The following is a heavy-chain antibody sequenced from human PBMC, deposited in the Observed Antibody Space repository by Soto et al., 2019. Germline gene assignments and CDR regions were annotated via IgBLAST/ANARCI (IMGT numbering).Heavy chain of an antibody. Sequence: GGSLRLSCAASGFTFSSYAMHWVRQAPGKGLEWVAVISYDGSNKYYADSVKGRFTISRDNSKNTLYLQMNSLRAEDTAVYYCARATGYYDYGGQGTLVTVSS. V-gene: IGHV3-30*04. J-gene: IGHJ4*02. CDR2: ISYDGSNK. CDR3: ARATGYYDY. D-gene: IGHD3-9*01. CDR1: GFTFSSYA.